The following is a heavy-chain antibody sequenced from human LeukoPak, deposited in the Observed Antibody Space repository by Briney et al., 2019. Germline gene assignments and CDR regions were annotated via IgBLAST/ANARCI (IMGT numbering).Heavy chain of an antibody. CDR3: ARAKFRLRRGPGNYYGSGSYPPTFDY. CDR1: GFTFSSYD. J-gene: IGHJ4*02. CDR2: IGTAGDT. V-gene: IGHV3-13*01. D-gene: IGHD3-10*01. Sequence: GGSLRLSCAASGFTFSSYDMHWVRQATGKGLEWVSAIGTAGDTYYPGSVKGRFTISRENAKNSLYLQMNSLSAGDTAVYYCARAKFRLRRGPGNYYGSGSYPPTFDYWGQGALVTVSS.